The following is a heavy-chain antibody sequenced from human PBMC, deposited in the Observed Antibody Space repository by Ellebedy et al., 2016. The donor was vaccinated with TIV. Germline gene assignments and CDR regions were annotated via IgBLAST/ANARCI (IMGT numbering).Heavy chain of an antibody. CDR3: ATDGSYGDYVTPQHAFAI. J-gene: IGHJ3*02. CDR1: GFSFNSYW. D-gene: IGHD4-17*01. V-gene: IGHV3-7*01. CDR2: INQGGSLK. Sequence: GGSLRLSCAASGFSFNSYWMSWVRQAPGKGLEWVANINQGGSLKYYVDSVKGRFTISRDNAKNSLYLQMNSLRAEDTAVFYCATDGSYGDYVTPQHAFAIWGQGTMVTVSS.